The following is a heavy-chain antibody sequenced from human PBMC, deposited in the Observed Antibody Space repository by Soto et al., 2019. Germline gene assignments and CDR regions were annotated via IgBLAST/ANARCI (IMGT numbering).Heavy chain of an antibody. CDR1: GYTFTSYG. D-gene: IGHD5-18*01. CDR3: ARESDDSSGLLVAARDYDYYYGMDV. J-gene: IGHJ6*02. V-gene: IGHV1-18*01. Sequence: QVQLVQSGAEVKNPGASVKVSCKASGYTFTSYGIRWLRQAPGQGLEWMGWISAYNGNTNYAQKLQGRVTMTTDTSTSTAEMELRSLRSDDTAVYYCARESDDSSGLLVAARDYDYYYGMDVWGQGTTVTVSS. CDR2: ISAYNGNT.